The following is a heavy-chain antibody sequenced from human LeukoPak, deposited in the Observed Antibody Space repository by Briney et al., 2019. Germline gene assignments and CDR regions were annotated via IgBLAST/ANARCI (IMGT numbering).Heavy chain of an antibody. V-gene: IGHV3-30-3*01. Sequence: PGRSLRLSCAASGFTFSRYAMHWVRQAPGKGLEWVAVISYDGSNKYYADSVKGRFTISRDNSKNTLDLQMNSLRAEDTAVYYCARDGLGIRDYSPYYMDVWGIGTTVTISS. D-gene: IGHD7-27*01. CDR1: GFTFSRYA. CDR3: ARDGLGIRDYSPYYMDV. CDR2: ISYDGSNK. J-gene: IGHJ6*03.